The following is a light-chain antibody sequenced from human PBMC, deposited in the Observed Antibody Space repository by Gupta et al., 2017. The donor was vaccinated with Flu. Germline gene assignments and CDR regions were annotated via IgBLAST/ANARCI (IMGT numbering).Light chain of an antibody. CDR1: QSISKY. Sequence: SSLSASVGYRVTITCRASQSISKYLNWYQKKPGEAPKLLVYAASSLQSGVPSRFSDSGSVTDFPLTISSLQPEDCATYFCQQRYRTPLLTFGPGTKVDIK. CDR2: AAS. CDR3: QQRYRTPLLT. J-gene: IGKJ3*01. V-gene: IGKV1-39*01.